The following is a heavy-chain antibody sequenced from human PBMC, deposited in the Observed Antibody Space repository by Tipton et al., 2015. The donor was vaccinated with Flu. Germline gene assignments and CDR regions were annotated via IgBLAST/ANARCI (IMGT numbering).Heavy chain of an antibody. Sequence: TLSLTCSVSGDSIGSGYYWGWIRQPPGKGLEWIGNIFRTGSTYHNPSLKSRATMSVDTSKNQFSLKVFSVTAADTAVYYCARDPSLGMPDYFDYWGQGTLVTASS. V-gene: IGHV4-38-2*02. D-gene: IGHD2-2*01. J-gene: IGHJ4*02. CDR3: ARDPSLGMPDYFDY. CDR2: IFRTGST. CDR1: GDSIGSGYY.